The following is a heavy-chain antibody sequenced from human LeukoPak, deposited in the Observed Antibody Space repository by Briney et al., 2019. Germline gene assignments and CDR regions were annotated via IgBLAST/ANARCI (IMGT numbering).Heavy chain of an antibody. CDR1: GFTLSSYW. V-gene: IGHV3-74*01. D-gene: IGHD3-22*01. CDR3: ARGDRDSSGYYSDY. CDR2: INSDGSST. Sequence: GESLRLSCAAFGFTLSSYWMHWVRQAPGKGLVWVSRINSDGSSTSYADSVKGRFTISRDNAKNTLYLQMNSLRAEDTAVYYCARGDRDSSGYYSDYWGQGTLVTVSS. J-gene: IGHJ4*02.